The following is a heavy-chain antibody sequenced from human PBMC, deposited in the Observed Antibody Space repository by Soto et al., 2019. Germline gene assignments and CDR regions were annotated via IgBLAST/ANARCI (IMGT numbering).Heavy chain of an antibody. V-gene: IGHV1-18*01. CDR3: ARADLNYDILTGYPYYYYMDV. Sequence: ASVKVSCTASGYTFTSYGISWVRQAPGQGLEWMGWISAYNGNTNYAQKLQGRVTMTTDTSTSTAYMELRSLRSDDTAVYYCARADLNYDILTGYPYYYYMDVWGKGTTVTVSS. D-gene: IGHD3-9*01. CDR2: ISAYNGNT. CDR1: GYTFTSYG. J-gene: IGHJ6*03.